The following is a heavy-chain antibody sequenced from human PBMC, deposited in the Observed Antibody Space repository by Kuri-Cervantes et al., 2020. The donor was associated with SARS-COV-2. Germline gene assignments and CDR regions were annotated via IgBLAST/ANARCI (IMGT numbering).Heavy chain of an antibody. CDR2: IYYSGST. Sequence: GSLRLSCTVSGGSISSSSYYWGWIRQPPGKGLEWIGSIYYSGSTNYNPSLKSRVTISIDTSKNQFSLKLSSVTAADTAVYYCARSGDSRHTIFGVVITMGVDYWGQGTLVTVSS. J-gene: IGHJ4*02. V-gene: IGHV4-39*07. D-gene: IGHD3-3*01. CDR1: GGSISSSSYY. CDR3: ARSGDSRHTIFGVVITMGVDY.